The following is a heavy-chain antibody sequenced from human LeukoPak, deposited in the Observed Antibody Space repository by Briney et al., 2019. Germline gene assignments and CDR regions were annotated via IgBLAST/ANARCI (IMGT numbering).Heavy chain of an antibody. Sequence: SETLSLTCTVSGGSISSRSYYWGWIRQPPGKGLEWIGSIYYSGSTYYNPSLKSRVTISVDTSKNQFSLKLSSVTAADTAVYYCARPAGAGLAAAGFWYFDLWGRGTLVTVSS. D-gene: IGHD6-13*01. CDR1: GGSISSRSYY. J-gene: IGHJ2*01. CDR2: IYYSGST. V-gene: IGHV4-39*01. CDR3: ARPAGAGLAAAGFWYFDL.